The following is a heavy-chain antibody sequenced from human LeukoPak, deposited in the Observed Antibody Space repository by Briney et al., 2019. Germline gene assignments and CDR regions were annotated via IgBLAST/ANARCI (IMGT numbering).Heavy chain of an antibody. V-gene: IGHV4-39*07. CDR2: IYHSGNT. Sequence: SETLSLTCTVSGGSISSSSYYCGWIRQPPGKGLEWLGTIYHSGNTYYNPSLKSRVTMSVDMSKNQFSMKPTSVTAADTAVYYCARTGSATEPNWFDPWGQGTMVTVSS. J-gene: IGHJ5*02. CDR3: ARTGSATEPNWFDP. D-gene: IGHD1-14*01. CDR1: GGSISSSSYY.